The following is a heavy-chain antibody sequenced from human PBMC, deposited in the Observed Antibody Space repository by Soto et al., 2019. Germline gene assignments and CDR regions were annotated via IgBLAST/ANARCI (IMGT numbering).Heavy chain of an antibody. J-gene: IGHJ4*02. CDR2: IIPIFGTA. CDR3: ARDPDSGSDSVRFDY. V-gene: IGHV1-69*01. Sequence: QVQLVQSGAEVKKPGSSVKVSCKASGGTFSSYAISWVRQAPGQGLEWMGGIIPIFGTANNAQKFQGRVTITAAASTSTAYMELSSLRSEDTAVYYCARDPDSGSDSVRFDYWGQGTLVTVSS. CDR1: GGTFSSYA. D-gene: IGHD1-26*01.